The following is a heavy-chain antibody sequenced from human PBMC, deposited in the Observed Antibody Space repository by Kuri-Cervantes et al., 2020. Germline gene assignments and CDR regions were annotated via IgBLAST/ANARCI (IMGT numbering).Heavy chain of an antibody. Sequence: GESLKLSCAASGFTFSSYGMHWVRQAPGKGLEWVAVISYDGSNKYYADSVKGRFTISRDNSKTTLYLQMNSLRGEDTVVYYCAKDRSPLTCYSSGGSCYFYYYGMDVWGQGTTVTVSS. CDR3: AKDRSPLTCYSSGGSCYFYYYGMDV. J-gene: IGHJ6*02. D-gene: IGHD2-15*01. V-gene: IGHV3-30*18. CDR2: ISYDGSNK. CDR1: GFTFSSYG.